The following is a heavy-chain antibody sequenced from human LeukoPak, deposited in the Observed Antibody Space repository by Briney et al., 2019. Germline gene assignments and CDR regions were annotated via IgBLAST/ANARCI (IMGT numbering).Heavy chain of an antibody. D-gene: IGHD2-2*01. CDR3: AREVGVPIKPGDLDY. V-gene: IGHV3-21*01. J-gene: IGHJ4*02. CDR2: ISSSSSYI. CDR1: GFTFSSYS. Sequence: PGGSLRLSCAASGFTFSSYSMNWVRRAPGKGLEWVSSISSSSSYIYYADSVKGRFTISRDNAKNSLYLQMNSLRAEDTAVYYCAREVGVPIKPGDLDYWGQGTLVTVSS.